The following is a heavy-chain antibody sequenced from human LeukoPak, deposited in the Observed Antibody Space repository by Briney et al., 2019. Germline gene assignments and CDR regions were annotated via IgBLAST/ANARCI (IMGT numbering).Heavy chain of an antibody. CDR3: ARDKGVWLLTGGRYYYYGMDV. D-gene: IGHD3-16*01. CDR2: IYYSGST. J-gene: IGHJ6*02. CDR1: GGSISSGGYY. V-gene: IGHV4-31*03. Sequence: SETLSLTCTVSGGSISSGGYYWSWIRQHPGKGLEWIGYIYYSGSTYYNPSLKSRVTISVDTSKNQFSLKLSSVTAADTAVYYCARDKGVWLLTGGRYYYYGMDVWGQGTAVTVSS.